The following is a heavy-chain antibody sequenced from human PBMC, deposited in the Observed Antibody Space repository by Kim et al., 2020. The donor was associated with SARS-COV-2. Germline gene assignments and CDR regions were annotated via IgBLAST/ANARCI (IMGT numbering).Heavy chain of an antibody. CDR3: AKDMGNDSSGYYFGY. Sequence: GGSLRLSCAASGFTFDDYAMHWVRQAPGKGLEWVSGISWNSGSIGYADSVKGRFTISRDNAKNSLYLQMNSLRAEDTALYYCAKDMGNDSSGYYFGYWGQGTLVTVSS. CDR2: ISWNSGSI. J-gene: IGHJ4*02. D-gene: IGHD3-22*01. CDR1: GFTFDDYA. V-gene: IGHV3-9*01.